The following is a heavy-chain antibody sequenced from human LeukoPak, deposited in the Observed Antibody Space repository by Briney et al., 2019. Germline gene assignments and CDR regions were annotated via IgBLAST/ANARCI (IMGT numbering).Heavy chain of an antibody. CDR1: GFSFSTYD. D-gene: IGHD3-10*01. V-gene: IGHV3-13*01. Sequence: GGSLRLSCAVSGFSFSTYDIHWVRQVTGKGLEWVSSIGTAGDTYYADSVEGRFTISKEKATNSSYLQMDSLRAGDTAVYYCTRDAYSNSGGGPFDFWGQGTLVTVSS. CDR2: IGTAGDT. J-gene: IGHJ4*02. CDR3: TRDAYSNSGGGPFDF.